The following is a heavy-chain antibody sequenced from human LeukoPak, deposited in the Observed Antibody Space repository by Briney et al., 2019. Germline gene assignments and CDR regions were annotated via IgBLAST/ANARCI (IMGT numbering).Heavy chain of an antibody. D-gene: IGHD4-17*01. CDR1: GYTFTSYG. V-gene: IGHV1-18*01. CDR3: ARAYGDHLTPDAFDI. CDR2: ISAYNGNT. Sequence: GASVKVSCKASGYTFTSYGISWVRQAPGQGLEWMGWISAYNGNTNYAQKLQGRVTMTTDTSTGTAYMELRSLRSDDTAVYYCARAYGDHLTPDAFDIWGQGTMVTVSS. J-gene: IGHJ3*02.